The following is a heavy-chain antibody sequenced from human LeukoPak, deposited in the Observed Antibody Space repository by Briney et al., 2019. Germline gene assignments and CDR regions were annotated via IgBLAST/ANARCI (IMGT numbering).Heavy chain of an antibody. CDR1: GYTFIYYY. Sequence: ASVKVSCKASGYTFIYYYIHWARQAPGQGLEWMGIFNPSLDTTSYAQNFQGRVTMTSDMSTSTVYMELSSLKSEDTAVYYCARDQGPAALYILDYWGQGTLVTVSS. V-gene: IGHV1-46*01. D-gene: IGHD2-2*01. J-gene: IGHJ4*02. CDR2: FNPSLDTT. CDR3: ARDQGPAALYILDY.